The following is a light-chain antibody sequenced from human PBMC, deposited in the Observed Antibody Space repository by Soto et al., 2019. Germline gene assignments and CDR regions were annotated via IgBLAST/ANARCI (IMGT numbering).Light chain of an antibody. J-gene: IGKJ2*01. CDR3: QQTDTYPYT. CDR1: QGVSAS. V-gene: IGKV1D-12*01. Sequence: DIQMTQSSSSVSASVGDRVTITCRASQGVSASLAWYQQKAGRAPKLLIYAAATLQTGVPSRFSGSYSGTDFTLTVTSLQPEDAATYYCQQTDTYPYTFGQGTNLEIK. CDR2: AAA.